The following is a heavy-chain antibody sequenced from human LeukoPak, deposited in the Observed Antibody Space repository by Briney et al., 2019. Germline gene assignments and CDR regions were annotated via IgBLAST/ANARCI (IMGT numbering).Heavy chain of an antibody. V-gene: IGHV3-48*03. CDR3: ARVTLGDSYGYYFDY. CDR2: ISSSGSTI. J-gene: IGHJ4*02. CDR1: GFTFSSYE. Sequence: GGSLRLSCAASGFTFSSYEMNWVRQAPGKGLEWVSYISSSGSTIYYADSVKGRFTISRDNAKNSLYLQMNSLRAEDTAVHYCARVTLGDSYGYYFDYWGQGTLVTVSS. D-gene: IGHD5-18*01.